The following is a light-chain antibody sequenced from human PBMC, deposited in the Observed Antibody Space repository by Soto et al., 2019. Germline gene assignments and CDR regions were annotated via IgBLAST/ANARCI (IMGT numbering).Light chain of an antibody. CDR3: QQYGSSPFT. CDR2: GAS. J-gene: IGKJ4*01. Sequence: EIVLTQSPGTLSLSPGERATLSCRASQSVSSSYLAWYQQKPGQAPRLLIYGASSRATGIPDRFSGSGSGTDFTLPICRLEPEDFAVYYCQQYGSSPFTFGGGTKVEIK. CDR1: QSVSSSY. V-gene: IGKV3-20*01.